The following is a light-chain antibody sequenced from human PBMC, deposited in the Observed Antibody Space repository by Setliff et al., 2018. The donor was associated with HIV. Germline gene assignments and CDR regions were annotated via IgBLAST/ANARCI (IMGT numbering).Light chain of an antibody. J-gene: IGLJ1*01. CDR2: EVN. CDR3: SSYTSISTYV. V-gene: IGLV2-18*02. CDR1: SSDLGSYHR. Sequence: QSALAQPPSVSGSPGQSVTISCTGTSSDLGSYHRVAWYQQPPGTAPKLMIYEVNNRPSGVPDRFSGSKSGNTASLTISGLQAEDEADYYCSSYTSISTYVFGTGTKVTV.